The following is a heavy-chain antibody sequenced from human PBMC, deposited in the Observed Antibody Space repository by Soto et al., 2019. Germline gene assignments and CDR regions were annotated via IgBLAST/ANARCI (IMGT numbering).Heavy chain of an antibody. CDR2: IWYDGSNK. CDR1: GFTFSSYG. J-gene: IGHJ3*02. Sequence: GGSLRLSCAASGFTFSSYGMHWVRQAPGKGLEWVAVIWYDGSNKYYADSVKGRFTISRDNSKNTLYLQMNSLRAEDTAVYYCARENYYDSSRDAFDIWGQGTMVTVSS. D-gene: IGHD3-22*01. V-gene: IGHV3-33*01. CDR3: ARENYYDSSRDAFDI.